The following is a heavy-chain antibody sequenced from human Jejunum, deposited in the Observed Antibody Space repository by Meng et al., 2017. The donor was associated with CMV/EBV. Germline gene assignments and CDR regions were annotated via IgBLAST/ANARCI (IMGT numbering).Heavy chain of an antibody. J-gene: IGHJ4*02. V-gene: IGHV3-74*01. D-gene: IGHD3-22*01. CDR2: IGGEGRST. CDR3: TKISHSSGLD. Sequence: WGASGLTVRSYGMHWVRQVPGKGPVWVGRIGGEGRSTAYADFAKGRFTISKDNAKNTLSLEMNSLRAEDTAIYYCTKISHSSGLDWGQGILVTVSS. CDR1: GLTVRSYG.